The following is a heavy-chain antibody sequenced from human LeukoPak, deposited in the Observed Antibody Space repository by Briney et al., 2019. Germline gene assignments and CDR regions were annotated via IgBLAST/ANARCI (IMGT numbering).Heavy chain of an antibody. Sequence: GGSLRLSCAASGFTFSSYEMNWVRQAPGKGLEWVSYISSSGSTIYYADSVKGRFTISRDNAKNSLYLQMNSLRAEDTAVYYCARVAFVATMGDYRGQGTLVTVSS. V-gene: IGHV3-48*03. D-gene: IGHD5-12*01. CDR3: ARVAFVATMGDY. CDR2: ISSSGSTI. J-gene: IGHJ4*02. CDR1: GFTFSSYE.